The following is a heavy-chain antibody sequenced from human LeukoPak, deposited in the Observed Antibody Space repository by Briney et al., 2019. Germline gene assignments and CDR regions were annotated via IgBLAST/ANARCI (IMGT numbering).Heavy chain of an antibody. V-gene: IGHV3-9*01. D-gene: IGHD3-22*01. Sequence: PGRSLRLSCAASVFTFDDYAMHCVRQAPGKGLEWVSGISWNSGSIGYADSVKGRFTISRDNAKNSLYLQMNSLRAEDTALYYCAKGLTYYYDSSGFGDYWGQGTLVTVSS. J-gene: IGHJ4*02. CDR1: VFTFDDYA. CDR2: ISWNSGSI. CDR3: AKGLTYYYDSSGFGDY.